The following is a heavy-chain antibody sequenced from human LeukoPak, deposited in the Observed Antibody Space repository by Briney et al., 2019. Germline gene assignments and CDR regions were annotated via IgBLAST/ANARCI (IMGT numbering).Heavy chain of an antibody. CDR1: GFTFSDYY. CDR3: ARDLYSSSWFPYYYYYGMDV. J-gene: IGHJ6*02. Sequence: GGSLRLSCAASGFTFSDYYMSWIRQAPGKGLERVSYISSSGSTIYYADSVKGRFTISRDNAKNSLYLQMNSLRAEDTAVYYCARDLYSSSWFPYYYYYGMDVWGQGTTVTVSS. CDR2: ISSSGSTI. D-gene: IGHD6-13*01. V-gene: IGHV3-11*01.